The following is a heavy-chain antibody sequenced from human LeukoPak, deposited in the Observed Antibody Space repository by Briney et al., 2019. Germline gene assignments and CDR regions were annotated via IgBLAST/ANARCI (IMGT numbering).Heavy chain of an antibody. V-gene: IGHV4-39*01. CDR1: VGPIRSSSYY. CDR2: IYYSGST. D-gene: IGHD3-10*01. Sequence: SETLSLTCTVCVGPIRSSSYYWGWIRQPPGKGLEWIGSIYYSGSTYYNPSLKSRVTISVDTSKNQFSLKLTYVTAADTAVYLLPEHAGLLWFGEFFFPPQYYFDYWGQGTLVTVSS. CDR3: PEHAGLLWFGEFFFPPQYYFDY. J-gene: IGHJ4*02.